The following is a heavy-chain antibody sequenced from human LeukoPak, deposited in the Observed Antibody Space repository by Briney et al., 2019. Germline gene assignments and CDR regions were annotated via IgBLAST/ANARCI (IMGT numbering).Heavy chain of an antibody. CDR3: ARSVYSYGYDLYYYYYMDV. CDR1: GYSISSGYF. CDR2: INRSGST. Sequence: SETLSLTCTVSGYSISSGYFWGWIRQPPGKGLEWIGEINRSGSTNYNPSLKSRVTISVDTSKNQFSLKLSSVTAADTAVYYCARSVYSYGYDLYYYYYMDVWGKGTTVTVSS. V-gene: IGHV4-38-2*02. D-gene: IGHD5-18*01. J-gene: IGHJ6*03.